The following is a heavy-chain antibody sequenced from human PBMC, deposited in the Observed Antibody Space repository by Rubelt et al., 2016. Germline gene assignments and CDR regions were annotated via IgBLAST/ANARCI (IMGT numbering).Heavy chain of an antibody. V-gene: IGHV4-59*01. CDR1: GGSISSYY. CDR3: ARAVGTSTGFDH. D-gene: IGHD4-23*01. Sequence: QVQLQESGPGLVKPSETLSLTCTVSGGSISSYYWSWIRQPPGKGLEWIGYIYYSGSANYNPSLKSRVTISVDTSKNQFSLKLSSVTAADTAVYYCARAVGTSTGFDHWGQGILVTVAS. J-gene: IGHJ4*02. CDR2: IYYSGSA.